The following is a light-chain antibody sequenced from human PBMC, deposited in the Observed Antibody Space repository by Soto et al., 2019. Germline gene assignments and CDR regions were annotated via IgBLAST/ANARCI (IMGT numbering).Light chain of an antibody. Sequence: QSALTQPPSASGSPGQSVTISCTGTSSDIGTYNYVSWYQHHPGKAPKLIIYEVSKRPSGVPDRFSGSKSDNTASLTVSGLQAGDESAYYFTAYSGRFVVFGGGTKLTVL. CDR3: TAYSGRFVV. V-gene: IGLV2-8*01. J-gene: IGLJ2*01. CDR2: EVS. CDR1: SSDIGTYNY.